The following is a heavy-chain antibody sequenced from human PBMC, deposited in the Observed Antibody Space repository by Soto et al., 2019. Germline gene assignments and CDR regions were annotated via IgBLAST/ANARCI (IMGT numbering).Heavy chain of an antibody. CDR3: ATYSSSWYYYYGMDV. CDR1: GGSFSGYY. V-gene: IGHV4-34*01. Sequence: SETLSLTCAVYGGSFSGYYWSWIRQPPGKGLEWIGEINHSGSTNYNPSLKSRVTISVDTSKNQFSLKLSSVAAADTAVYYCATYSSSWYYYYGMDVWGQGTTVTVSS. CDR2: INHSGST. J-gene: IGHJ6*02. D-gene: IGHD6-13*01.